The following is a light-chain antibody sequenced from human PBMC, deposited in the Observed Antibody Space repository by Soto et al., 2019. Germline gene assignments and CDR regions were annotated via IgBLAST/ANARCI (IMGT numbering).Light chain of an antibody. V-gene: IGKV1-33*01. J-gene: IGKJ4*01. Sequence: IQMTQSPSSLSAYVGDRVTITCRASQDISTYLNWYQQKPGKAPKLLIYDASNLETGVPSRFSGSGSGTDFTFTISSLQPEDIATYYCQQYDNLPLTFGGGTKVDIK. CDR3: QQYDNLPLT. CDR1: QDISTY. CDR2: DAS.